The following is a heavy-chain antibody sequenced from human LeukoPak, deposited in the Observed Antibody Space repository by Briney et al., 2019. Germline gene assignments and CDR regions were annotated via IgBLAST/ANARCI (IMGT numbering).Heavy chain of an antibody. CDR1: GFTVSSNY. D-gene: IGHD3-22*01. V-gene: IGHV3-53*01. J-gene: IGHJ4*02. CDR3: ARVAHYDSSGIGNY. CDR2: IYSGGST. Sequence: GGSLRLSXAASGFTVSSNYMSWVRQAPGKGLEWVSVIYSGGSTYYADSVKGRFTISRDNSKNTLYLQMNSLRAEDTAVHYCARVAHYDSSGIGNYWGQGTLVTVSS.